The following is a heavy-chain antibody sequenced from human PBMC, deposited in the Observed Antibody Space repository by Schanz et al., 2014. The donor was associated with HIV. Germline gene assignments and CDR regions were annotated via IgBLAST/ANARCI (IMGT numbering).Heavy chain of an antibody. V-gene: IGHV3-23*01. D-gene: IGHD5-18*01. J-gene: IGHJ4*02. Sequence: ASGGGLVQPGGSLRLSCAASGFTFNNYAMNWVRQTPGKGLEWVSAISGSGGGTYYADSVKGRFTISRDNSKNTLYLHMNSLGAEDTALYYCAKASGNSYGTGYFDYWGQGTLVTVSS. CDR2: ISGSGGGT. CDR1: GFTFNNYA. CDR3: AKASGNSYGTGYFDY.